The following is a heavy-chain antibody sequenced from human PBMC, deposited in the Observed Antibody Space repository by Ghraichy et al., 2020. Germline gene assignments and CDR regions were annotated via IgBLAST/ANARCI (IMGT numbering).Heavy chain of an antibody. J-gene: IGHJ4*02. CDR3: ARVGRMSSD. D-gene: IGHD2-8*01. CDR1: GGSVSSGSYY. V-gene: IGHV4-61*01. CDR2: IYYSGST. Sequence: SETLSLTCTVSGGSVSSGSYYWSWIRQPPGKGLEWIGYIYYSGSTNYNPSLKSRVTISVDTSKNQFSLKLSSVTAADTAVYYCARVGRMSSDWGQGTLVTVYS.